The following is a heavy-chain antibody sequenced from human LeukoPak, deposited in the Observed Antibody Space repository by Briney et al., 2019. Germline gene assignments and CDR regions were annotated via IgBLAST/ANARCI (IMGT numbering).Heavy chain of an antibody. CDR1: GFTVSSNY. D-gene: IGHD1-14*01. J-gene: IGHJ5*02. CDR3: ARGDRVEPMFDP. V-gene: IGHV3-66*02. Sequence: GGSLRLSCAASGFTVSSNYMSWVRQAPGKGLEWVSVIYSGGSTYYADSVKGRFTISRDNSKNTLYLQMNSLRAEDTAVYYCARGDRVEPMFDPWGQGTLVTVSS. CDR2: IYSGGST.